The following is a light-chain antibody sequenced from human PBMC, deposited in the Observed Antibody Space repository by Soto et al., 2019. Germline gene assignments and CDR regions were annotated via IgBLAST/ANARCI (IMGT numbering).Light chain of an antibody. CDR1: QSISTY. CDR3: MQALQTQT. J-gene: IGKJ1*01. Sequence: DIQMTQSPSSLSASVGNRVTITCRASQSISTYLNWYQQKPGKAPKLLIYAASSLQSGVPSRFSGSGSGTDFTLKISRVEAEDVGVYYCMQALQTQTFGQGTKVDIK. CDR2: AAS. V-gene: IGKV1-39*01.